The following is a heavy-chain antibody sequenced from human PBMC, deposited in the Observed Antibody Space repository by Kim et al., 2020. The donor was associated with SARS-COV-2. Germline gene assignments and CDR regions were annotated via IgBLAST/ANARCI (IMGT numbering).Heavy chain of an antibody. Sequence: GGSLRLSCAASGFTFSSYAMHWVRQAPGKGLEWVAVISYDGSNKYYADSVKGRFTISRDNSKNTLYLQMNSLRAEDTAVYYCARVGDRTYSSILRYFDYWGQGTLVTVSS. CDR2: ISYDGSNK. CDR3: ARVGDRTYSSILRYFDY. V-gene: IGHV3-30*04. J-gene: IGHJ4*02. D-gene: IGHD6-13*01. CDR1: GFTFSSYA.